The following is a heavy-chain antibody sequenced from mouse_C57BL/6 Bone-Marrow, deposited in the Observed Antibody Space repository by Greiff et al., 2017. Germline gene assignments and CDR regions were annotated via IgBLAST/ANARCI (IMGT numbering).Heavy chain of an antibody. CDR2: MHPNGGSP. Sequence: QVQLQQPGAELVKPGASVKLSCKASGYTLTNYCLHWVKQRPGQGLEWIGMMHPNGGSPDYNENFQSNATLSVDKSSRTAYMELSSLTSEDSAVYYCASSYDYDDYTMNYWGQGTSVTVSS. J-gene: IGHJ4*01. CDR3: ASSYDYDDYTMNY. CDR1: GYTLTNYC. D-gene: IGHD2-4*01. V-gene: IGHV1-64*01.